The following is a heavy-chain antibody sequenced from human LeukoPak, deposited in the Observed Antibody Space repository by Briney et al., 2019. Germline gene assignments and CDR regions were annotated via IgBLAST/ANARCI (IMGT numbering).Heavy chain of an antibody. D-gene: IGHD3-10*01. CDR3: GGTRGGLGLGVSDP. Sequence: SEPLSLTCAVYGGSFSGYYWSWIRQPPGKGLEWIGEINHSGSTNYNPSLKSRVTISVDTSKNQFSLELSSVTAAHTAVYSCGGTRGGLGLGVSDPWGQGTLVPV. CDR1: GGSFSGYY. CDR2: INHSGST. V-gene: IGHV4-34*01. J-gene: IGHJ5*02.